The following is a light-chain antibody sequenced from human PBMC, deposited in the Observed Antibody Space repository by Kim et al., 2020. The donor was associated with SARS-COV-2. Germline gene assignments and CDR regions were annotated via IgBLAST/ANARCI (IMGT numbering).Light chain of an antibody. CDR3: QHCIRFPYT. V-gene: IGKV1-5*01. J-gene: IGKJ2*01. CDR1: QIIETY. Sequence: AAVGDRVSITCRASQIIETYLAWYQQKPGKAPALLIYQASSLHIGVPSRFSGSGSVTEFTLTINSLQPDDFATYYSQHCIRFPYTFGQGTKVDIK. CDR2: QAS.